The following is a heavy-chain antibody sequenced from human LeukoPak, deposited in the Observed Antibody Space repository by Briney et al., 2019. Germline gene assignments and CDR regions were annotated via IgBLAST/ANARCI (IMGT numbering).Heavy chain of an antibody. CDR2: IIPIFGTA. CDR1: GYTFTSYY. J-gene: IGHJ6*03. V-gene: IGHV1-69*13. D-gene: IGHD2-15*01. CDR3: AADTSGRYYYMDV. Sequence: ASVKVSCKASGYTFTSYYMHWVRQAPGQGLEWMGGIIPIFGTANYAQKFQGRVTITADESTSTAYMELSSLRSEDTAVYYCAADTSGRYYYMDVWGKGTTVTVSS.